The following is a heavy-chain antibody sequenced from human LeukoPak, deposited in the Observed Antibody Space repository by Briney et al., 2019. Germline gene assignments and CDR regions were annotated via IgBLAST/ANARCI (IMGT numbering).Heavy chain of an antibody. J-gene: IGHJ4*02. V-gene: IGHV1-18*01. D-gene: IGHD6-19*01. Sequence: ASVKVSCKASGYTFTSYGISWVRQAPGQGLEWMGWISAYNGNTNYAQKLQGRVTMTTDTSTSTAYMELRSLRSDDTAVYYCARRGGEHSSXWYVSNWGQGTLVTVSS. CDR3: ARRGGEHSSXWYVSN. CDR1: GYTFTSYG. CDR2: ISAYNGNT.